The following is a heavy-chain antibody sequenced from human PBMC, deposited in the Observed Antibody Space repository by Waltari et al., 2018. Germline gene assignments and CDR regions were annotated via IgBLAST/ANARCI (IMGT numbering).Heavy chain of an antibody. Sequence: EVQLLESGGGLVQPGGSLRLSCAASGFTFSSYAMSWVRQAPGKGLGWVSAISGSGGSTYYADSVKGRFTISRDNSKNTLYLQMNSLRAEDTAVYYCAKEEGYYDSRGETYYYYGMDVWGQGTTVTVSS. CDR2: ISGSGGST. V-gene: IGHV3-23*01. CDR1: GFTFSSYA. D-gene: IGHD3-22*01. CDR3: AKEEGYYDSRGETYYYYGMDV. J-gene: IGHJ6*02.